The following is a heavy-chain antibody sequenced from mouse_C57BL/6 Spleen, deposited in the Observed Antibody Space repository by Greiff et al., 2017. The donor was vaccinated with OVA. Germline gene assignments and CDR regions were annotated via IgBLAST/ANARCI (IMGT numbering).Heavy chain of an antibody. CDR3: ARYVTGQFAY. D-gene: IGHD4-1*01. Sequence: EVQVVESGGGLVQPGGSLSLSCAASGFTFTDYYMSWVRQPPGKALEWLGFIRNKANGYTTEYSASVKGRFTISRDNSQSILYLQMNALRAEDSATYICARYVTGQFAYWGQGTLVTVSA. CDR2: IRNKANGYTT. CDR1: GFTFTDYY. J-gene: IGHJ3*01. V-gene: IGHV7-3*01.